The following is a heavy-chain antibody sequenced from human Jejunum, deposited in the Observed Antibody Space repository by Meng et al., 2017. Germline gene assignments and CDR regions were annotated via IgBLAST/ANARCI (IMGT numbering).Heavy chain of an antibody. J-gene: IGHJ4*02. V-gene: IGHV3-30*04. CDR3: ARTPDPGIGYCSGGSCYPDY. Sequence: GGSLRLSCEASGFTFSSCAVYWVRLAPGKGLEWLAIISYDGSKKYYADSVKGRFTMSRDNSKNTLYLQMNSLRVDDTAVYYCARTPDPGIGYCSGGSCYPDYWGQGTLVTVSS. D-gene: IGHD2-15*01. CDR2: ISYDGSKK. CDR1: GFTFSSCA.